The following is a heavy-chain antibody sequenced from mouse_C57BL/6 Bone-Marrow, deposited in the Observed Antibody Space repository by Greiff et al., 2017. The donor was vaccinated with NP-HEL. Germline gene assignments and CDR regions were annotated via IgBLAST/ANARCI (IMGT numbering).Heavy chain of an antibody. CDR1: GFNFKDDY. D-gene: IGHD2-5*01. CDR3: TTSNYDFDY. Sequence: LVESGAELVRPGASVKLSRTASGFNFKDDYMHWVKQRPEQGLEWIGWIDPENGDTEYASKFQGKATIIADTSSNTAYLQLSSLTSEDTAVYYCTTSNYDFDYWGQGTTLTVSS. CDR2: IDPENGDT. J-gene: IGHJ2*01. V-gene: IGHV14-4*01.